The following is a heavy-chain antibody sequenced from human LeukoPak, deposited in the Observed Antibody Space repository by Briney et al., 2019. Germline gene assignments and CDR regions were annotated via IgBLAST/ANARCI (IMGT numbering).Heavy chain of an antibody. CDR3: ARDWVVRGVTVSGY. CDR1: GGTFSSYA. CDR2: IIPILGIA. V-gene: IGHV1-69*04. Sequence: SVKVSCKASGGTFSSYAISWVRQAPGQGLEWMGRIIPILGIANYAQKFQGRVTITADKSTSTAYMELSSLRSEDTAVYYCARDWVVRGVTVSGYWGQGTLVTVSS. J-gene: IGHJ4*02. D-gene: IGHD3-10*01.